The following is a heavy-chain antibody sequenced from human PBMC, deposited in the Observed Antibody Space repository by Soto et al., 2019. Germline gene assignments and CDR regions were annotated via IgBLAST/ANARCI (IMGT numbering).Heavy chain of an antibody. CDR2: ISSSSTI. V-gene: IGHV3-48*02. Sequence: GGSLRLSCAASGFTFSSYSMNWVRQAPGKGLEWVSYISSSSTIYYADSVKGRFTISRDNAKNSLYLQMNSLRDEDTAVYYCARDRGYYGNDGGGHYYYYGMDVWGQGTTVTVSS. J-gene: IGHJ6*02. CDR3: ARDRGYYGNDGGGHYYYYGMDV. D-gene: IGHD1-20*01. CDR1: GFTFSSYS.